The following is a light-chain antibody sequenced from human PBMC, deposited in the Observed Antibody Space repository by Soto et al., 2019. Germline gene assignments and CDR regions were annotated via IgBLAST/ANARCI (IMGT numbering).Light chain of an antibody. CDR2: DAS. CDR3: QQYDTVPPS. J-gene: IGKJ2*01. CDR1: QDSTNY. Sequence: DIQMTQSPSSLAASVGDRVTITCQASQDSTNYLNWYQQKPGQAPKLLIYDASNFETGVPSRFSGSESVTDFTFTITSLQPEDFATYYCQQYDTVPPSFGQGTKLDFK. V-gene: IGKV1-33*01.